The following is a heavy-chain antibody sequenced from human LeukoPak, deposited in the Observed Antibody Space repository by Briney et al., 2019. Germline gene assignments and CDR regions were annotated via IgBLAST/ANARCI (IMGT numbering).Heavy chain of an antibody. CDR2: ISGSGGST. CDR3: AKDTGRITMVRGVVDY. CDR1: GFTFSIHA. V-gene: IGHV3-23*01. Sequence: PGGSLRLSCAASGFTFSIHAMSWVRQAPGKGLEWVSAISGSGGSTDYADSVKGRFTISRDNSKNTLYLQMNSLRAEDTAVYYCAKDTGRITMVRGVVDYWGQGALVTVSS. J-gene: IGHJ4*02. D-gene: IGHD3-10*01.